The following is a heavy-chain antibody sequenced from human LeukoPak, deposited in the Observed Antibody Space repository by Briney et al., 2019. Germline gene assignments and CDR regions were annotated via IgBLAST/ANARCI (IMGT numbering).Heavy chain of an antibody. CDR3: ARDRATVTIGWFDP. CDR2: IYTSGST. Sequence: SETLSLTCTVSGGSISSYYWSWIRQPAGKGLEWIGRIYTSGSTNYNPSLKSRVTMSVDTSKNQFSLKLSSVTAADTAVYYCARDRATVTIGWFDPWGQGALVTVSS. CDR1: GGSISSYY. V-gene: IGHV4-4*07. D-gene: IGHD4-17*01. J-gene: IGHJ5*02.